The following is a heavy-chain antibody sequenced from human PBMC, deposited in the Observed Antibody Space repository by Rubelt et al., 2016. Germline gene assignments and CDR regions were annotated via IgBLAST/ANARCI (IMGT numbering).Heavy chain of an antibody. CDR2: TYYRSKWYN. D-gene: IGHD3-22*01. CDR1: GDSVSSNSAA. V-gene: IGHV6-1*01. Sequence: PSQTLSLTCAISGDSVSSNSAAWNWIRQSPSRGLEWLGRTYYRSKWYNDYAVSVKGRITINPDTSKNQFSLQLNSVTPEDTAVYYCTRVGDDHYDRSGFYAYFQHWGQGTLVTVAS. J-gene: IGHJ1*01. CDR3: TRVGDDHYDRSGFYAYFQH.